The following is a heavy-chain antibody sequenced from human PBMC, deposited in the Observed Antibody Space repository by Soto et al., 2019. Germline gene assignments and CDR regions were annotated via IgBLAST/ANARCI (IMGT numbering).Heavy chain of an antibody. J-gene: IGHJ4*02. Sequence: GGSLRLSCVASGFTFSSYSMDCVRQAPGKGLEWVSSISTSGAYIYYADSVKGRFTIPRANAKNSLFLQMDSLSVEDTAVYYCAREGGPGFGELLVWGQGALVTVSS. CDR2: ISTSGAYI. CDR1: GFTFSSYS. V-gene: IGHV3-21*01. D-gene: IGHD3-10*01. CDR3: AREGGPGFGELLV.